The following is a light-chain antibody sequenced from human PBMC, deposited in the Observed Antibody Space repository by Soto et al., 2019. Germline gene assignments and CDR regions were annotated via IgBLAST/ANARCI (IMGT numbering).Light chain of an antibody. Sequence: QSALTQPPSASGSPGQSVTISCTGTSSDVGAYNYVCWYQQHPGKAPKLIISEVTKRPSGVPGRFSGSKSGNTASLTVTGLQAEDEADYSCSSYAGSNNPWVFGGGTKLAVL. V-gene: IGLV2-8*01. CDR2: EVT. CDR3: SSYAGSNNPWV. CDR1: SSDVGAYNY. J-gene: IGLJ3*02.